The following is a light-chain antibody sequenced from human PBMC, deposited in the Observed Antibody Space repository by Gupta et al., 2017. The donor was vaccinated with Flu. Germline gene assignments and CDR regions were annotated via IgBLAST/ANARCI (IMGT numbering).Light chain of an antibody. CDR3: QQSSSTPPWT. V-gene: IGKV1-39*01. Sequence: DIQMTQSPSSLSASVGDRVTITCRASQSVSNYLNWYQQKPGKAPKLLIYAASSLQSGVPSRFSGSGSGTDFSLTISSRQPEDFAAYYCQQSSSTPPWTFGQGTKVEIK. CDR2: AAS. J-gene: IGKJ1*01. CDR1: QSVSNY.